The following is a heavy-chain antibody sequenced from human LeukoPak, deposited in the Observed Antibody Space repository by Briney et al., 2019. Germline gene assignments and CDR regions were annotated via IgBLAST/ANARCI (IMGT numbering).Heavy chain of an antibody. V-gene: IGHV1-2*02. Sequence: ASVKVSCKASGYTFTGYYMHWVRQAPGQGLEWMGWINPNSGGTNYAQKFQGRVTMTRDTSISTAYMELSRLRSDDTAVYYCARDPGGIAAGNYYFDYWGQGTLVTASS. D-gene: IGHD6-13*01. CDR3: ARDPGGIAAGNYYFDY. CDR2: INPNSGGT. CDR1: GYTFTGYY. J-gene: IGHJ4*02.